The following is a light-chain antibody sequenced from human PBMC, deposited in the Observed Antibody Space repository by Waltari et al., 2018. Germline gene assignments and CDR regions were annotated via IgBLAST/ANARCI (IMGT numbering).Light chain of an antibody. CDR2: QDI. V-gene: IGLV3-1*01. CDR3: QAWDSSTVV. Sequence: SYELTHSPSVTVSPGQTASIPCSGHALGEKYVSWYQQKAGQSPELVIYQDIKRPSGIPERFSGSTSGNTATLTISGTQTMDEADYYCQAWDSSTVVFGGGTKLTVL. CDR1: ALGEKY. J-gene: IGLJ2*01.